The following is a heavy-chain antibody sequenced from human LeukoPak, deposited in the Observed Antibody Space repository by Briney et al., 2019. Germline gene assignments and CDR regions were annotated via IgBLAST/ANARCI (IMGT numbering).Heavy chain of an antibody. CDR2: ISGSGGST. D-gene: IGHD3-22*01. V-gene: IGHV3-23*01. J-gene: IGHJ4*02. CDR1: GFTFSSYA. Sequence: GGSLRLSCAASGFTFSSYAMSWVRQAPGKGLEWVSAISGSGGSTYYADSVKGRFTISRDNSKNTLYLQMNSLRAEDTAVYYCAKLPPNYYDSSGRIDYWGQGTLVTVSS. CDR3: AKLPPNYYDSSGRIDY.